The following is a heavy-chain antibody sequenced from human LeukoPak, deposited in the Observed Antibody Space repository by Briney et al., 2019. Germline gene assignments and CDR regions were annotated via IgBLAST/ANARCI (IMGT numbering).Heavy chain of an antibody. J-gene: IGHJ4*02. V-gene: IGHV1-46*01. Sequence: ASVKVSCKASGYTFTNYYMQWVRQAPGQGLEWMGIINPSGGITSYAQKFQGRVTMTRDTSTSTVYMELSSPRSEDTAVYYCARDLGPVAGLGELSFEPDYWGQGTLVTVSS. CDR1: GYTFTNYY. D-gene: IGHD3-16*02. CDR2: INPSGGIT. CDR3: ARDLGPVAGLGELSFEPDY.